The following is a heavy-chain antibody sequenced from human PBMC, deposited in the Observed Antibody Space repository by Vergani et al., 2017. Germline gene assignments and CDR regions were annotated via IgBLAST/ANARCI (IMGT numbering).Heavy chain of an antibody. CDR3: ARDHYDFWSGYSSPYWYFDL. D-gene: IGHD3-3*01. Sequence: QVQLQESGPGLVKPSQTLSLTCTVSGGSISSGGYYWSWIRQPPGKGLEWIGYIYYSGSTYYNPSLKSRVTISVDTSKNQFSLKLSSVTAAETAVYYCARDHYDFWSGYSSPYWYFDLWGRGTLVTVSS. CDR2: IYYSGST. V-gene: IGHV4-31*03. J-gene: IGHJ2*01. CDR1: GGSISSGGYY.